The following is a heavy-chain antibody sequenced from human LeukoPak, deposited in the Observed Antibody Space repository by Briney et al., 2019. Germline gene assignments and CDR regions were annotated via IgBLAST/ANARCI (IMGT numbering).Heavy chain of an antibody. Sequence: PGGSLRLFCAASGFTFSSYAMSWVRQAPGKGLEWVSDISASGDSTYYTDSVEGRFTISRDNSKNTLFLQMNSLRADDTAVYYCSRYCITASCQTLDSYYGMDVWGQGTTVTVSS. CDR3: SRYCITASCQTLDSYYGMDV. V-gene: IGHV3-23*01. D-gene: IGHD2-15*01. CDR2: ISASGDST. J-gene: IGHJ6*02. CDR1: GFTFSSYA.